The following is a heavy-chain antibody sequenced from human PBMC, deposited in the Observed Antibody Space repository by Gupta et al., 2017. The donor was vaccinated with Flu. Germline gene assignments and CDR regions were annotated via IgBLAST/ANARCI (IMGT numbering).Heavy chain of an antibody. J-gene: IGHJ1*01. CDR3: ARDAGGSNFYSFQH. D-gene: IGHD1-26*01. Sequence: EVQLVESGGDLIQPGGSLRLSCAASGFTFRGYAMNWVRPAPVKGLEWISYISSSGTTIYYADSVKGRFTISRDNTKDLLYLQMNSLTADDTAVYYCARDAGGSNFYSFQHWGRGTLVTVSA. CDR1: GFTFRGYA. V-gene: IGHV3-48*03. CDR2: ISSSGTTI.